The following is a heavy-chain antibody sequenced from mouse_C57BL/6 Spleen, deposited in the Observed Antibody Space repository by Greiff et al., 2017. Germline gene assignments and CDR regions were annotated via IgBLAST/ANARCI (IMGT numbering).Heavy chain of an antibody. CDR3: ASKTAQATYAMDY. CDR2: ISSGGSYT. V-gene: IGHV5-6*01. D-gene: IGHD3-2*02. CDR1: GFTFSSYG. Sequence: EVQRVESGGDLVKPGGSLKLSCAASGFTFSSYGMSWVRQTPDKGLGWVATISSGGSYTYYPDSVKGRFTISRDNAKNTLYLQMSSLKSEDTAMYYCASKTAQATYAMDYWGQGTSGTVSS. J-gene: IGHJ4*01.